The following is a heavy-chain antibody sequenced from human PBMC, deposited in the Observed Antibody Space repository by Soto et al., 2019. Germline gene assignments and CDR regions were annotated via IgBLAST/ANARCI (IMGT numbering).Heavy chain of an antibody. V-gene: IGHV3-23*01. CDR2: ISGSGGST. CDR3: AKDLYYGSGSICDY. Sequence: EVQLLESGGGLVQPGGSLRLSCAASGFTFSSYAMSWVRQAPGKGLEWVSAISGSGGSTYYADSVKGRFTISRDNSKNTLYLQMNSLRAEDTDVYYCAKDLYYGSGSICDYWGQGTLVTVSS. D-gene: IGHD3-10*01. CDR1: GFTFSSYA. J-gene: IGHJ4*02.